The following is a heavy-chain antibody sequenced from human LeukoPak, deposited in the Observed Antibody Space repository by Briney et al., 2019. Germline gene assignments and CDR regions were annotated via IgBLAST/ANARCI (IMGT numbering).Heavy chain of an antibody. CDR3: AKASGSYYGLYFDY. Sequence: GGSLRLSCAASGFTLSSYGMHWVRQAPGKGLEWVAFIRYDGSNKYYADSVKGRFTISRDNSKNTLYLQMNSLRAEDTAVYYCAKASGSYYGLYFDYWGQGTLVTVSS. J-gene: IGHJ4*02. D-gene: IGHD3-10*01. CDR1: GFTLSSYG. V-gene: IGHV3-30*02. CDR2: IRYDGSNK.